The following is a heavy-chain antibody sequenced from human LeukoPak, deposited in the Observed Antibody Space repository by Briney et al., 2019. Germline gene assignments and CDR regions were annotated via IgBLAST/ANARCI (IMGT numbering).Heavy chain of an antibody. J-gene: IGHJ4*02. V-gene: IGHV4-34*01. D-gene: IGHD2-15*01. CDR3: ARRGYCSGGSCYSFDY. Sequence: PSETLSLTCDVYGGSFSGYYWSWIRQPPGKGLEWIGEINHSGSTNYNPSLKSRVTISVDTSKNQFSLKLSSVTAADTAVYYCARRGYCSGGSCYSFDYWGQGTLVTVSS. CDR1: GGSFSGYY. CDR2: INHSGST.